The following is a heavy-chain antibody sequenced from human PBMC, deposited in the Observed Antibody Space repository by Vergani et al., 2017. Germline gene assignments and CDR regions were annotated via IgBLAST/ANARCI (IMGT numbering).Heavy chain of an antibody. CDR3: ANERAVADYYDAFDI. V-gene: IGHV3-30*18. D-gene: IGHD6-19*01. J-gene: IGHJ3*02. Sequence: QVQLVESGGGVVQPGRSLRLSCAASGFTFSSYGMHWVRQAPGKGLEWVAVISYDGSNKYYADSVKGRFTISRDNSKNTLYLQMNSLRAEDPAVYYCANERAVADYYDAFDIWGQGTMVTVSS. CDR2: ISYDGSNK. CDR1: GFTFSSYG.